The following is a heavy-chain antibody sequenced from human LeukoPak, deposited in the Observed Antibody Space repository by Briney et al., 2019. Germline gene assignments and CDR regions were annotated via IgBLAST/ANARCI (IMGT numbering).Heavy chain of an antibody. Sequence: GGSLRLSCAASGFTFSSYAMSWVRQAPGKGLEWVSDISGSGASIYYADSVKGRFTISRDNAKNSLYLQMNSLRAEDTAVYYCARDAADSSSWYSDAFDIWGQGTMVTVSS. CDR3: ARDAADSSSWYSDAFDI. D-gene: IGHD6-13*01. CDR1: GFTFSSYA. CDR2: ISGSGASI. J-gene: IGHJ3*02. V-gene: IGHV3-23*01.